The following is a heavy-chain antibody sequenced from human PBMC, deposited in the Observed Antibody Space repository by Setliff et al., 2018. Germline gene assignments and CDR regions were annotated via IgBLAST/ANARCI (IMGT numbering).Heavy chain of an antibody. V-gene: IGHV3-13*01. Sequence: PGGSLRLSCAASGFTFSSYGMHWVRQAPGKGLEWVSAIGTVGHTYYPDSVKGRFTISRENARNSLYLQMNSLRAEDTAVYYCAKDGLWFGELNYFDYWGQGTLVTVSS. CDR3: AKDGLWFGELNYFDY. J-gene: IGHJ4*02. CDR2: IGTVGHT. D-gene: IGHD3-10*01. CDR1: GFTFSSYG.